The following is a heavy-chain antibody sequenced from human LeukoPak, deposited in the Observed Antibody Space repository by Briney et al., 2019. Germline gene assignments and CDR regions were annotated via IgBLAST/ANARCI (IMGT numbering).Heavy chain of an antibody. CDR2: MYHGGTT. D-gene: IGHD2-2*01. Sequence: SETLSLTCTVSGGSISSYYWGWLRQPPGKGLEWIGSMYHGGTTYYNPSLQSRVTISVDTSKNQFSLKLSSVTAADTAVYYCARSYCNSASCSEVYYFDYWGQGTPVTVSS. CDR1: GGSISSYY. V-gene: IGHV4-38-2*02. J-gene: IGHJ4*02. CDR3: ARSYCNSASCSEVYYFDY.